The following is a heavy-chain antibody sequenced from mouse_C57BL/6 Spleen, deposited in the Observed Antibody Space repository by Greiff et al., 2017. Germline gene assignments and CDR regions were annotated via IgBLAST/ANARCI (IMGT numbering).Heavy chain of an antibody. V-gene: IGHV1-15*01. D-gene: IGHD1-1*01. Sequence: QVQLKESGAELVRPGASVTLSCKASGYTFTDYEMHWVKQTPVHGLEWIGAIDPETGGTAYNQKFKGKAILTADKSSSTAYMELRSLTSEDSAVYYCTRPYYYGSAPRYFDVWGTGTTVTVSS. CDR3: TRPYYYGSAPRYFDV. CDR1: GYTFTDYE. J-gene: IGHJ1*03. CDR2: IDPETGGT.